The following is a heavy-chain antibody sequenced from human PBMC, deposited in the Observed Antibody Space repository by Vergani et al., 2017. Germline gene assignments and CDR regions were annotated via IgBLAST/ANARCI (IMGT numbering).Heavy chain of an antibody. V-gene: IGHV3-23*01. CDR3: ATVLRYFDWLPNGGYYFDY. CDR1: GFTFSSYA. D-gene: IGHD3-9*01. CDR2: ISGSGGST. J-gene: IGHJ4*02. Sequence: EVQLLESGGGLVQPGGSLRLSCAASGFTFSSYAMSWVRQAPGKGLEWVSAISGSGGSTYYADSVKGRFTISRDNSKNTLYLQMNSLRAEDTAVYYCATVLRYFDWLPNGGYYFDYWGQGTLVTVSS.